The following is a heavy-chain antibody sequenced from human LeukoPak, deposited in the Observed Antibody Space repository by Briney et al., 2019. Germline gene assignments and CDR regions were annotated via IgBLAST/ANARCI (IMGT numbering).Heavy chain of an antibody. J-gene: IGHJ4*02. CDR2: IYTSGST. CDR3: AREGDYSHSFDY. CDR1: GGSFSGYY. V-gene: IGHV4-4*07. D-gene: IGHD4-11*01. Sequence: PSETLSLTCAVYGGSFSGYYWSWIRQPAGKGLEWIGRIYTSGSTNYNPSLKSRVTMSVDTSKNHLSLKLSSVTAADTAVYYCAREGDYSHSFDYWGQGTLVTVSS.